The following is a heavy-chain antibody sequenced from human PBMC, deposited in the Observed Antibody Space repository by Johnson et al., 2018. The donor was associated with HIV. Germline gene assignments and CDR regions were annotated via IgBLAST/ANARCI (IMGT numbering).Heavy chain of an antibody. CDR2: IKSKTDGGTT. CDR3: TTERGNGDYDAFDI. J-gene: IGHJ3*02. CDR1: GFTFSNAW. D-gene: IGHD4-17*01. V-gene: IGHV3-15*01. Sequence: VQLVQSGGGLVKPGGSLRLSCAASGFTFSNAWMSWVRQAPGKGLEWVGRIKSKTDGGTTDYAAPVKGRFTISRDDSKNTLYLQMNSLKTEDTAVYYCTTERGNGDYDAFDIWGQGTMVTVSS.